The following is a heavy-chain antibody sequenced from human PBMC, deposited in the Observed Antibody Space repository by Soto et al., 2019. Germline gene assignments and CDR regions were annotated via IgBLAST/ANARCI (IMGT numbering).Heavy chain of an antibody. CDR1: GYTFTSYD. V-gene: IGHV1-8*01. CDR3: ARGGSYYDILTGYYKDAFDI. Sequence: QVQLVQSGAEVKKPGASVKVSCKASGYTFTSYDINWVRQATGQGLEWMGWMNPNSGNTGYAQKFQGRVTMTRNTSIGTAYMELSSLRSEDTAVYYCARGGSYYDILTGYYKDAFDIWGQGTMVTVSS. J-gene: IGHJ3*02. CDR2: MNPNSGNT. D-gene: IGHD3-9*01.